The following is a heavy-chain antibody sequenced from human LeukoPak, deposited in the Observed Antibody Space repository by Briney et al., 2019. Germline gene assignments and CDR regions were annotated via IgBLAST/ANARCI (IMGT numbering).Heavy chain of an antibody. V-gene: IGHV4-4*07. CDR3: ASTSYYYDSSGSCYYYYYMDV. CDR1: GGSISSYY. CDR2: IYTSGST. D-gene: IGHD3-22*01. J-gene: IGHJ6*03. Sequence: PSETLSLTCTVSGGSISSYYWSWIRQPAGKGLEWIGRIYTSGSTNYNPSLKSRVTMSVDTSKNQFSLKLSSVTAADTAVYYCASTSYYYDSSGSCYYYYYMDVWGKGTTVTVSS.